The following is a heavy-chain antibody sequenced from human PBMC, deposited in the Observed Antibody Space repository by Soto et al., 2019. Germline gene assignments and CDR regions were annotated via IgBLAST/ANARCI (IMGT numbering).Heavy chain of an antibody. Sequence: GGSLRLSCAASGFSLSSSWMDWVRQAPGKGLVWLSRSSGDGSSATYADSVKGRFTVSGDNAKNTLYLQMDSLTTEDTAVYYCARDYNGLSCWGQGTLVTVSS. CDR2: SSGDGSSA. V-gene: IGHV3-74*01. D-gene: IGHD2-8*01. CDR3: ARDYNGLSC. CDR1: GFSLSSSW. J-gene: IGHJ4*02.